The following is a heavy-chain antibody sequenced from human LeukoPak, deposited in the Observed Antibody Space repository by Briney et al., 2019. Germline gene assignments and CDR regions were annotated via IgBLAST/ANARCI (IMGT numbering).Heavy chain of an antibody. J-gene: IGHJ4*02. CDR3: ARGCGYLDY. CDR1: GASISSYY. Sequence: KASETLSLTCTVSGASISSYYWTCIRQSPGKELEWIGHIYYSGSTNYNPSLKSRVTISVNTSNNQRSLKLSSVTAADTAVYYCARGCGYLDYLGQGTLVTVSS. D-gene: IGHD2-21*01. V-gene: IGHV4-59*01. CDR2: IYYSGST.